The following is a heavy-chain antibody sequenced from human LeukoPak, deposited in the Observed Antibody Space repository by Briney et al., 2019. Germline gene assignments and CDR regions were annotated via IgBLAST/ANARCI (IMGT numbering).Heavy chain of an antibody. Sequence: SETLSLTCAVSGYSISSGYYWGWIRQPPGKGLEWIGSIYHSGSTYYNPSLKSRVTISVDTSKNQFSLKLSSVTAADTAVYYCARDYLGLRASGWFDPWGQGTLVTVSS. J-gene: IGHJ5*02. V-gene: IGHV4-38-2*02. CDR3: ARDYLGLRASGWFDP. CDR1: GYSISSGYY. CDR2: IYHSGST. D-gene: IGHD4-17*01.